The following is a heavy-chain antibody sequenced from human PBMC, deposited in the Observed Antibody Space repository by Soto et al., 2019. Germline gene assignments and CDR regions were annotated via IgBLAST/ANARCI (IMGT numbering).Heavy chain of an antibody. J-gene: IGHJ4*02. CDR1: GGSISSGGYY. CDR2: IYYSGST. V-gene: IGHV4-31*03. D-gene: IGHD2-2*01. CDR3: ARSSTSANYFDY. Sequence: QVQLQESGPGLVKPSQTLSLTCTVSGGSISSGGYYWTWIRQHPGKGLEWIGYIYYSGSTYYNPSLQSRITISVDTSKNQFSLKLSSVTAADTAVYYCARSSTSANYFDYWGQGTLDTVSS.